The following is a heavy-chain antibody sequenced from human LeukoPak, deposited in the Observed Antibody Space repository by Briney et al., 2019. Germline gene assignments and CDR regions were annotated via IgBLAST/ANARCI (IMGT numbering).Heavy chain of an antibody. CDR2: IYYSGST. CDR1: GGSISSSSYY. CDR3: VRRNGDYGRYYFDY. Sequence: PSETLSLTCTVSGGSISSSSYYWGWIRQPPGKGLEWIGSIYYSGSTYYNPSLKSRVTISVDTSKNQFSLKLSSVTAADTAAYYCVRRNGDYGRYYFDYWGQGTLVTVSS. J-gene: IGHJ4*02. V-gene: IGHV4-39*01. D-gene: IGHD4-17*01.